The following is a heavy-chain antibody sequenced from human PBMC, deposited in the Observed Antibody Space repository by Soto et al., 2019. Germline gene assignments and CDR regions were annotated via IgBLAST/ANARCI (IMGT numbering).Heavy chain of an antibody. Sequence: ASVKVSCKASGGTFRAYAISWVRQAPGQGLEWMGGIIPLFGTTNYAQRFQGRVTITADDSTRTASMELSSLRSEDTDVYYCANNNRASYNFDYWGQGTPVTVSS. CDR1: GGTFRAYA. CDR3: ANNNRASYNFDY. V-gene: IGHV1-69*13. CDR2: IIPLFGTT. D-gene: IGHD3-16*01. J-gene: IGHJ4*02.